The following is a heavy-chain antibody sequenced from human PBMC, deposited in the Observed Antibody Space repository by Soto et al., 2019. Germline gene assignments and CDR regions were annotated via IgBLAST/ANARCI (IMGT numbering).Heavy chain of an antibody. Sequence: QLQLQESGPGLVKPSETLSLTCTVSGGSISSSSYYWGWIRQPPGKGLEWIGSIYYSGSTYYNPSLKSRVTISVDTSKNQFSLKLSSVTAADTAVYYCARRSSKAPRYDSSGFHDYWGQGTLVTVSS. D-gene: IGHD3-22*01. CDR2: IYYSGST. CDR1: GGSISSSSYY. J-gene: IGHJ4*02. V-gene: IGHV4-39*01. CDR3: ARRSSKAPRYDSSGFHDY.